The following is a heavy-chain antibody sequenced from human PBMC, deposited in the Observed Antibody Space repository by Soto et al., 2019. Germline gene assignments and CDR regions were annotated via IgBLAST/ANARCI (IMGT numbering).Heavy chain of an antibody. CDR3: AHKGPEDWPLDY. CDR1: GFSLSTSGVG. CDR2: IYWYDSK. D-gene: IGHD3-9*01. Sequence: QITLKESGPTLVRPTQTLTLTCAFSGFSLSTSGVGVGWIRQPPGKALEWLAVIYWYDSKHYSPSLRSRLTITQDTSKNQVVLTMNNMDPMDTGTYCCAHKGPEDWPLDYWGQGTLVTVSS. V-gene: IGHV2-5*01. J-gene: IGHJ4*02.